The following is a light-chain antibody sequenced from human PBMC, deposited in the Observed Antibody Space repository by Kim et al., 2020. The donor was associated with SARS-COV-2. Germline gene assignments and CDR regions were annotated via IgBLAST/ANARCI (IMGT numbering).Light chain of an antibody. J-gene: IGKJ4*01. CDR3: QQSYSTPLT. Sequence: ASVGDRVTITCRASQSISSYLNWYQQKPGKAPKLLIYAASSLQSGVPSRFSGSGSGTDFTLTISSLQHEDFATYYCQQSYSTPLTFGGGTKVDIK. V-gene: IGKV1-39*01. CDR2: AAS. CDR1: QSISSY.